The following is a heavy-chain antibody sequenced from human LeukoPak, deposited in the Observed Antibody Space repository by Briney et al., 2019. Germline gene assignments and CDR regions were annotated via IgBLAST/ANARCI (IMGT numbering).Heavy chain of an antibody. CDR1: GGSFSGYY. Sequence: TSETLSLTCAVYGGSFSGYYWSWIRQPPGKGLEWIGEIDHSGSTNYNPSLKSRVTISVDTSKNQFSLKLSSVTAADTAVYYCASRGGGYDPRVQNDYWGQGTVVTVSS. CDR3: ASRGGGYDPRVQNDY. D-gene: IGHD5-12*01. J-gene: IGHJ4*02. CDR2: IDHSGST. V-gene: IGHV4-34*01.